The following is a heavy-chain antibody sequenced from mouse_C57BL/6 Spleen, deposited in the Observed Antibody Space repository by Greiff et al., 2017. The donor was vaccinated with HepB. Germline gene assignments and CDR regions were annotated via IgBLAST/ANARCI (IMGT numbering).Heavy chain of an antibody. Sequence: VQLQESGAELVKPGASVKISCKASGYAFSSYWMNWVKQRPGKGLEWIGQIYPGDGDTNYNGKFKGKATLTADKSSSTAYMQLSSLTSEDSAVYFCALITTVVDFDYWGQGTTLTVSS. CDR2: IYPGDGDT. J-gene: IGHJ2*01. CDR1: GYAFSSYW. D-gene: IGHD1-1*01. CDR3: ALITTVVDFDY. V-gene: IGHV1-80*01.